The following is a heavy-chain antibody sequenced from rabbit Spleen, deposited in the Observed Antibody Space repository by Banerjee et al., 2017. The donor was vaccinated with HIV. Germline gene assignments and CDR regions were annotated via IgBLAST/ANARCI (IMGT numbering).Heavy chain of an antibody. D-gene: IGHD6-1*01. CDR3: VRDAGYAGYPYANL. CDR2: IVPIFGVT. Sequence: QSLEESGGDLVKPGTSLTLTCTASGFSFSSTYWMRGVRQAPGKGLEWVGYIVPIFGVTYYASWVNGRFTISSHNAQNTLYLQLNSLTAADTATYFCVRDAGYAGYPYANLWGQGTLVTVS. CDR1: GFSFSSTYW. J-gene: IGHJ4*01. V-gene: IGHV1S40*01.